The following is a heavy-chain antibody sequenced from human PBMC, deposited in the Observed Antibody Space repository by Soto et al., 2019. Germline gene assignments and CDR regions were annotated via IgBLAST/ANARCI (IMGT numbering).Heavy chain of an antibody. CDR1: GFTFTSYS. Sequence: GGSLRLSCAASGFTFTSYSMNWVRQAPGQGLEWVSYITSNSTTIKYADSVKGRFTVTRDNAKNSLYLQLNSLRDEDTAMYYCAREMGACSDSSCYPGPYDSWGQGTLVTVSS. CDR2: ITSNSTTI. V-gene: IGHV3-48*02. J-gene: IGHJ5*02. D-gene: IGHD3-16*01. CDR3: AREMGACSDSSCYPGPYDS.